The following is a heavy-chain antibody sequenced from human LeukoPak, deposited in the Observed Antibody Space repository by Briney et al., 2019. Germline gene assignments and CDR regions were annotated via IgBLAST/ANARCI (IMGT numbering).Heavy chain of an antibody. Sequence: GGSLRLSCAASGFTFSSYGMHWIRQAPGKGLEWVAFIRHDGSNKYCTHSVEGRFTISRDDSKNTLYLQMHRLRAEHTGVYYCAERREGELFDYWGQGTLVTVSS. D-gene: IGHD3-16*01. CDR3: AERREGELFDY. J-gene: IGHJ4*02. CDR2: IRHDGSNK. V-gene: IGHV3-30*02. CDR1: GFTFSSYG.